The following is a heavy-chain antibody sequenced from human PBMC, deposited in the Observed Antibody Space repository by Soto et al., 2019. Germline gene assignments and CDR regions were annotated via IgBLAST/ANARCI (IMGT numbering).Heavy chain of an antibody. Sequence: PGESLKISCKGSGYSFTIYWIGWVRQMPGKGLEWMGIIYPGDSDTRYSPSFQGQVTISADKSISTAYLQWSSLKASDTAMYYCAINYYDSSGPIGAFGIWGQGTMVTVSS. D-gene: IGHD3-22*01. J-gene: IGHJ3*02. CDR3: AINYYDSSGPIGAFGI. CDR1: GYSFTIYW. V-gene: IGHV5-51*01. CDR2: IYPGDSDT.